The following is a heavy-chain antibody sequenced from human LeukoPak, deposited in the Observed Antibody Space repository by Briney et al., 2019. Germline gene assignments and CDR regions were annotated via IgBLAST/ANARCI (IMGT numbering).Heavy chain of an antibody. V-gene: IGHV3-23*01. D-gene: IGHD2-2*03. Sequence: GGSLRLSCAASGFTFASYAMTWVRQAPGKGLEWVSAVSGSGGSTYSADSVKGRFTISRDNSKNTLYLQMNSLRAEDTAVYYCAKGLDIVVVPAAPGYWGQGTLVTVSS. CDR1: GFTFASYA. J-gene: IGHJ4*02. CDR2: VSGSGGST. CDR3: AKGLDIVVVPAAPGY.